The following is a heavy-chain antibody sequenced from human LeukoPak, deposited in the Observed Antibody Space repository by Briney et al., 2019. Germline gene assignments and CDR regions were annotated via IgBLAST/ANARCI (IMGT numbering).Heavy chain of an antibody. V-gene: IGHV3-9*01. J-gene: IGHJ2*01. D-gene: IGHD3-10*01. CDR3: AEDGGSGSYPWYFDL. Sequence: GRSLRLSCAASGFTFDAYAMHWVRQAPGKGLEWVSGISWNSGSIGYADSVKGRFTISRDNAKNSLYLQMNSLRAEDTALYYCAEDGGSGSYPWYFDLWGRGTLVTVSS. CDR2: ISWNSGSI. CDR1: GFTFDAYA.